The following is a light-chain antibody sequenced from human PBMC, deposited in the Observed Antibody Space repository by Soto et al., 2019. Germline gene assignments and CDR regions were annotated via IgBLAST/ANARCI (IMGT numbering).Light chain of an antibody. J-gene: IGLJ1*01. CDR3: GSYAGGNNYV. CDR2: ELS. Sequence: SSLPQPPSASVSPGQSVTISCPGTSSDVGGYNCVSWYQQHPGKAPKLMIYELSKRPSGVPDRFSGSKSGNTASLPLSGLQAEDEADYYCGSYAGGNNYVFGTGTKVTVL. CDR1: SSDVGGYNC. V-gene: IGLV2-8*01.